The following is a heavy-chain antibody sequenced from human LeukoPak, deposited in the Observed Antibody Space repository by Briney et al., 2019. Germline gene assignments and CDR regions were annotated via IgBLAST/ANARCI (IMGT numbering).Heavy chain of an antibody. CDR2: ISGYNGNT. CDR3: ARSIYPGIAAAGSNY. J-gene: IGHJ4*02. D-gene: IGHD6-13*01. V-gene: IGHV1-18*01. CDR1: GYTFTSYG. Sequence: ASVKVSCKASGYTFTSYGISWVRQAPGQGLEWMGWISGYNGNTNYAQKFQGRVTMTTDTSTSTAYMELSSLRSEDTAVYYCARSIYPGIAAAGSNYWGQGTLVTVSS.